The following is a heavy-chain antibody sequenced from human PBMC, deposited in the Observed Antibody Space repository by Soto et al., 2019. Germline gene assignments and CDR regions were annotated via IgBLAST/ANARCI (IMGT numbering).Heavy chain of an antibody. V-gene: IGHV1-18*01. D-gene: IGHD3-9*01. J-gene: IGHJ6*02. CDR2: ISAYSGNT. Sequence: GASVKVSCKASGYTFTSYGISWVRQAPGQGLEWMGWISAYSGNTNYAQKLQGRVTMTTDTSTSTAYMELRSLRSDDTAVYYCARAYDILTGSSYGMGVWGQGTTVTVSS. CDR3: ARAYDILTGSSYGMGV. CDR1: GYTFTSYG.